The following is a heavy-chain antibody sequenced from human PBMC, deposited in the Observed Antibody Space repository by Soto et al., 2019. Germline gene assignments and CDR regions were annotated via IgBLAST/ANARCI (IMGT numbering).Heavy chain of an antibody. CDR1: GYSFTSYW. V-gene: IGHV5-51*01. D-gene: IGHD3-9*01. CDR2: IYPGDSDT. Sequence: GESLKISCKGSGYSFTSYWIGWVRQMPGKGLEWMGIIYPGDSDTRYSPSFQGQVTISADKSISTAYLQWSSLKASDTAMYYCARQLGKTYYDILTGSRAFDIWGQGTMVTVSS. CDR3: ARQLGKTYYDILTGSRAFDI. J-gene: IGHJ3*02.